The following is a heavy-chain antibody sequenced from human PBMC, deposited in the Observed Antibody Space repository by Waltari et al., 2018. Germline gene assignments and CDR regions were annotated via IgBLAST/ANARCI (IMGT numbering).Heavy chain of an antibody. CDR1: GFDFDTFG. V-gene: IGHV3-7*01. D-gene: IGHD6-25*01. CDR3: VTRVAAAG. Sequence: EVQLVQSGGALVHPGGALRLSCATSGFDFDTFGMSWVRQAPGKGLGWVANIREDGGDTYYLDSVKGRFTISRDNANNSLYLEMDSLTVEDTGVYYCVTRVAAAGWGQGTLVTVSS. CDR2: IREDGGDT. J-gene: IGHJ4*02.